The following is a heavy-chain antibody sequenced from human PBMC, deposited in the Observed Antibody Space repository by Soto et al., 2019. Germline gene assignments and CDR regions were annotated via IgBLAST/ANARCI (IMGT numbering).Heavy chain of an antibody. CDR2: IAGKNENYVT. J-gene: IGHJ5*02. CDR3: SKYSGSSPIPAA. V-gene: IGHV3-73*02. CDR1: GFSFSGSA. D-gene: IGHD1-26*01. Sequence: EVQLVESGGGLVQPGGSLKLSCAASGFSFSGSAIHWVRQASGRGLEWVSRIAGKNENYVTTYAASVQGRFSLSRDDSKTTAYLIMNSLKTEDTAIYYCSKYSGSSPIPAALGQGTLVTVSS.